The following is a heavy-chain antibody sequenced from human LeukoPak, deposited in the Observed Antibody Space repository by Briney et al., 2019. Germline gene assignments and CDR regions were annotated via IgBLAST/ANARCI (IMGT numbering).Heavy chain of an antibody. D-gene: IGHD3-22*01. CDR2: IYPGDSDT. V-gene: IGHV5-51*01. J-gene: IGHJ4*02. CDR1: GYSLTSYW. Sequence: GESLKISCKGSGYSLTSYWIGWVRQMPGKGLEWMGIIYPGDSDTRYSPSFQGQVTISADKSISTAYLQWSSLKASDTAMYYCASTTKNYYYDSSGYNNWGQGTLVTVSS. CDR3: ASTTKNYYYDSSGYNN.